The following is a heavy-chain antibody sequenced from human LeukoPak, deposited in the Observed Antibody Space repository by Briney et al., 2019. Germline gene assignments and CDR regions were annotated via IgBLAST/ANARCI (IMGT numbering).Heavy chain of an antibody. J-gene: IGHJ3*02. Sequence: SVKVSCKASGGTFSSYTISWVRQAPGQGLEWMGRIIPILGIANYAQKFQGRVTITADKSTSTAYMELSSLRSEDTAVYYCAREGVDTAMVGQGAFDIWGQGTMVTVSS. CDR1: GGTFSSYT. CDR3: AREGVDTAMVGQGAFDI. CDR2: IIPILGIA. D-gene: IGHD5-18*01. V-gene: IGHV1-69*04.